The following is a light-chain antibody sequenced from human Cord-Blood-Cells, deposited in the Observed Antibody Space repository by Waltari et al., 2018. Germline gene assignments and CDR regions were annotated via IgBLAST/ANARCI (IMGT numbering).Light chain of an antibody. CDR1: QSISSW. V-gene: IGKV1-5*01. Sequence: DIQMTQSPSTLSASVGDRVTITCRASQSISSWLAWYQQKPGKAPKLLIYDASSLESGVPSRFSGSGSVTEFTLTISSLQPDDFATYYCQQYNSYSQTFGQGTKVESK. J-gene: IGKJ1*01. CDR3: QQYNSYSQT. CDR2: DAS.